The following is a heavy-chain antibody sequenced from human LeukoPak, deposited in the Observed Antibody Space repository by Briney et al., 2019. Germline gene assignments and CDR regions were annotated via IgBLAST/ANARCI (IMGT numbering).Heavy chain of an antibody. CDR3: ARHYDFWSGYYTGFKAYSDY. V-gene: IGHV4-30-4*01. CDR1: GGSIVGGDYT. J-gene: IGHJ4*02. D-gene: IGHD3-3*01. CDR2: IHYSGST. Sequence: PSQTLSLTCTVSGGSIVGGDYTWSWIRQPPGKGLEWIGYIHYSGSTFYSPSLRSRVTISVDTSKNQFSLILNSATAADTAVYYCARHYDFWSGYYTGFKAYSDYWGQGTLVTVSS.